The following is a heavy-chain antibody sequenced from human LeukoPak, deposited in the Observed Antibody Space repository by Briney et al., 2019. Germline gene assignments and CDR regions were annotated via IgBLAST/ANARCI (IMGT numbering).Heavy chain of an antibody. CDR3: AREADYDSSGYPLDY. D-gene: IGHD3-22*01. V-gene: IGHV3-48*03. Sequence: GGSLRLSCAASGFTFRNYEINWVRQAPGKGLEWVSYISNSGSAIYYADSVKGRFTISRDNAKNTQYLQMNSLRAEDTAVYYCAREADYDSSGYPLDYWGQGTLVTVSS. CDR2: ISNSGSAI. J-gene: IGHJ4*02. CDR1: GFTFRNYE.